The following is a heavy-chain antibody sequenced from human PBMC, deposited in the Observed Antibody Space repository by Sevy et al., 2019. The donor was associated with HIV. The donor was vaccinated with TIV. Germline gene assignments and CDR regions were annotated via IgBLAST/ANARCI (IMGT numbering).Heavy chain of an antibody. CDR3: AKEWALLSDWYGEFDY. CDR2: ISNSGANT. CDR1: GFTFTNYG. V-gene: IGHV3-23*01. Sequence: GGSLRLSCAASGFTFTNYGMHWVRQAPGKGLEWLSGISNSGANTYYADSVRGRFTVSRDNSKNMVYLQLNSLRAEDTAIYFSAKEWALLSDWYGEFDYWGQGTLVTVSS. D-gene: IGHD6-19*01. J-gene: IGHJ4*02.